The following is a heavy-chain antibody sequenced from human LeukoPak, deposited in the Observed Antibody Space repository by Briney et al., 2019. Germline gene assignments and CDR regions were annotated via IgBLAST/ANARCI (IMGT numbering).Heavy chain of an antibody. CDR1: GFTFTSYA. D-gene: IGHD1-14*01. J-gene: IGHJ3*02. Sequence: GGSLRLSCAASGFTFTSYAMSWVRQAPGKGLEWVSAISGDASGTYYTDSVKGRFTISRDNSKNTLFLQMNSLRVEDTAVYYCAKGGVTLVYHAFDIWGQGTMVTVSS. CDR2: ISGDASGT. CDR3: AKGGVTLVYHAFDI. V-gene: IGHV3-23*01.